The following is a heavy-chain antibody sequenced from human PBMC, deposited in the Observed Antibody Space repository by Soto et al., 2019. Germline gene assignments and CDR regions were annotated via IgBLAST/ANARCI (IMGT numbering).Heavy chain of an antibody. V-gene: IGHV1-69*13. J-gene: IGHJ4*02. Sequence: SVKVSCKASGYTFTSYGISWVRQAPGQGLEWMGGIIPIFGTANYAQKFQGRVTITADESTSTAYMELSSLRSEDTAVYYCAREEEYSKLAYWGQGTLVTVSS. CDR1: GYTFTSYG. D-gene: IGHD4-4*01. CDR3: AREEEYSKLAY. CDR2: IIPIFGTA.